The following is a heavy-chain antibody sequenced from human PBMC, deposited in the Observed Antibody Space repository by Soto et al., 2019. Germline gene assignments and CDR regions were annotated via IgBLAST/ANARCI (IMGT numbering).Heavy chain of an antibody. Sequence: QVQLQESGPGLVKPSETLSLTCTVSGGSISSYYWSWIRQPPGKGLEWIGYIYYSGSTNYNPSLKSRVTISVDTSKNQFSLKLSSVTAADTAVYYCARVALLWFGGKDAFDIWGQGTMVTVSS. D-gene: IGHD3-10*01. CDR1: GGSISSYY. J-gene: IGHJ3*02. V-gene: IGHV4-59*01. CDR2: IYYSGST. CDR3: ARVALLWFGGKDAFDI.